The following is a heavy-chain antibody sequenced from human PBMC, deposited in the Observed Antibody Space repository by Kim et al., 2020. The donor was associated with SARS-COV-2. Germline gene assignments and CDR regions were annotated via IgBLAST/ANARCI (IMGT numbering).Heavy chain of an antibody. J-gene: IGHJ6*02. Sequence: SGPTLVHPTQTLTLTCTFSGFSLSTSGMCVSWIRQPPGKALEWLARIDWDDDKYYSTSLKTRLTISKDTSKNQVVLTMTNMDPVDTATYYCARMGKRGLGSSWTHRDPGGMDVWGQGTTVPVSS. CDR3: ARMGKRGLGSSWTHRDPGGMDV. D-gene: IGHD6-13*01. CDR1: GFSLSTSGMC. V-gene: IGHV2-70*11. CDR2: IDWDDDK.